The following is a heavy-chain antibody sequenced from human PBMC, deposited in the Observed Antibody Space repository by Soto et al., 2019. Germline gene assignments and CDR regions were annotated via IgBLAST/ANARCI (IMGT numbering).Heavy chain of an antibody. Sequence: ASVKVSCKASGYTLINYAMHWVRQAPGQRLEWMGWINADNGNTKYSQKFQVRLTITRDTSANTAYMELNSLRSDDTAVYYCARSSGYYYVDYWGQGTLVTVSS. V-gene: IGHV1-3*01. J-gene: IGHJ4*02. CDR3: ARSSGYYYVDY. CDR1: GYTLINYA. D-gene: IGHD3-22*01. CDR2: INADNGNT.